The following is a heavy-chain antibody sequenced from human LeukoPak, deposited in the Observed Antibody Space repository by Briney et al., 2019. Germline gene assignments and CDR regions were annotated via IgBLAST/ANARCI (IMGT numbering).Heavy chain of an antibody. Sequence: PSETLSLTCAVYGGSFSGYYWSWIRQPPGKGLEWIGEINHSGSTNYNPSLKSRVTISVDTSKNQFSLKLSSVTAADTAVYYCARGVEMATSWGQGTLVTVSS. CDR2: INHSGST. D-gene: IGHD5-24*01. CDR3: ARGVEMATS. V-gene: IGHV4-34*01. CDR1: GGSFSGYY. J-gene: IGHJ5*02.